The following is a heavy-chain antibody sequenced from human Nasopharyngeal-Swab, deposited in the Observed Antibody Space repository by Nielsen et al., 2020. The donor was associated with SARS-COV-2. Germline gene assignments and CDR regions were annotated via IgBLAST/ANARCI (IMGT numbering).Heavy chain of an antibody. CDR3: ARDRSRGTTWYFDY. CDR2: IYYSGST. J-gene: IGHJ4*02. Sequence: SETLSLTCTVSGGSISRGDYYWSWMRQPPGKGPEWIGYIYYSGSTYYNPSLESRVTISVDTSKNQFSLKLSSVTAADTAVYYCARDRSRGTTWYFDYWGPGTLVTVSS. CDR1: GGSISRGDYY. D-gene: IGHD1-14*01. V-gene: IGHV4-30-4*01.